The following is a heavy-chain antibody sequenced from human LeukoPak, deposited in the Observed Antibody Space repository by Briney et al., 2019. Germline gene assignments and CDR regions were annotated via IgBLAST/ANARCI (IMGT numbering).Heavy chain of an antibody. J-gene: IGHJ4*02. CDR2: ISSNGGST. Sequence: GGSLRLSCAASGFTFSSYAMHWVRQAPGKGLEYVSAISSNGGSTYYANSVKGRFTISRDNSENTLYLQMSSLRAEDTAVYYCARGAYGGYGEGLGFDYWGQGTLVTVSS. D-gene: IGHD5-12*01. CDR1: GFTFSSYA. CDR3: ARGAYGGYGEGLGFDY. V-gene: IGHV3-64*01.